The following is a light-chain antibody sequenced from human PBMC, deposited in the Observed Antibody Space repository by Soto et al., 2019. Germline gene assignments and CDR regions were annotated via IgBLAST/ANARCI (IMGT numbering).Light chain of an antibody. V-gene: IGLV1-40*01. J-gene: IGLJ2*01. CDR1: SSNFGAGYD. CDR3: QSYDSSLSVV. Sequence: QLVLTQPPSVSGAPGQRVTISCTGSSSNFGAGYDVHWYQQLPGTAPKLLIYGNSNRPSGVPDRFSGSKSGTSASLAITGLQAEDEADYYCQSYDSSLSVVFGGGTKLTVL. CDR2: GNS.